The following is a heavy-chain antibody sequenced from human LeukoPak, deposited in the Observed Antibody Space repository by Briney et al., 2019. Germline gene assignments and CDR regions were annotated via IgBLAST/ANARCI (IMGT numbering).Heavy chain of an antibody. V-gene: IGHV3-74*01. J-gene: IGHJ1*01. Sequence: GGSLRLSCAVSGFTLSSYWMHWVRQAPRKGLVWVSRIKSDGRTNYADSVKGRFTISRDNAKNTVSLQMNSLRAEDTGVYYCARAPSEIGGYYPEYFRHWGQGTLVIVSS. CDR1: GFTLSSYW. D-gene: IGHD3-22*01. CDR3: ARAPSEIGGYYPEYFRH. CDR2: IKSDGRT.